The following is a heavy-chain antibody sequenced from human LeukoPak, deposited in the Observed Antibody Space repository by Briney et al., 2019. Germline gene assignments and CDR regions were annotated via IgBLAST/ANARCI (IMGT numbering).Heavy chain of an antibody. CDR1: GGSISNYY. V-gene: IGHV4-4*07. CDR2: IHTSGST. CDR3: ATELERGPL. J-gene: IGHJ4*02. Sequence: PSETLSRTCTVSGGSISNYYWSWIRQPVGKGLEWIGRIHTSGSTNYNPSLKSRVTMSVDTSKNQFSLNLSSVTAADTAVYYCATELERGPLWGQGTLVTVSS. D-gene: IGHD1-1*01.